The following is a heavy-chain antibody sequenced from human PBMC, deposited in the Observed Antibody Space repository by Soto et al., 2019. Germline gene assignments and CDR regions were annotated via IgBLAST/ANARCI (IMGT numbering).Heavy chain of an antibody. D-gene: IGHD3-3*01. CDR3: ARDLRDDTMFGVVPFRGYWFDP. CDR1: GCTFSSYA. CDR2: IIPIFGTA. Sequence: QVQLVQSVAEVKKPGSSVKVSCKASGCTFSSYAISWVRQAPGHGLEWLGGIIPIFGTANYAQKFQGRVTITADESTSKVYMGLCSLRSEDTGVYYCARDLRDDTMFGVVPFRGYWFDPWGKGTLVTVSS. J-gene: IGHJ5*02. V-gene: IGHV1-69*01.